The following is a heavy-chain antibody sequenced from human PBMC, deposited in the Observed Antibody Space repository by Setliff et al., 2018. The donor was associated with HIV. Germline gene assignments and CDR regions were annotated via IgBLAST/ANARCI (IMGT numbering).Heavy chain of an antibody. D-gene: IGHD3-10*01. CDR1: GGSFSDYY. CDR2: IYTSGET. V-gene: IGHV4-4*09. CDR3: ARRIDNSGTFPDKNWFDP. J-gene: IGHJ5*02. Sequence: SETLSLTCTVSGGSFSDYYRSWIRQPPGKGLEWIGYIYTSGETKYNPSLQSRVTISIDTSKNQFSLKLSSVIAADTAMYYCARRIDNSGTFPDKNWFDPWGQGSPVTVSS.